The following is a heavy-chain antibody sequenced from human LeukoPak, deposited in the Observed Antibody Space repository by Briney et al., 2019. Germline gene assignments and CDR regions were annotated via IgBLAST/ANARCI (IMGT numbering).Heavy chain of an antibody. V-gene: IGHV4-34*01. D-gene: IGHD6-19*01. J-gene: IGHJ4*02. CDR1: GGSFSGYY. CDR2: INHSGST. Sequence: PSETLSLTCAVYGGSFSGYYWSWIRQPPGKGLEWIGEINHSGSTNYNPSLKSRVTISVDTSKNQFSLKLSSVTAADTAVYYCARAVSGRFDYWGQGTLVTVSS. CDR3: ARAVSGRFDY.